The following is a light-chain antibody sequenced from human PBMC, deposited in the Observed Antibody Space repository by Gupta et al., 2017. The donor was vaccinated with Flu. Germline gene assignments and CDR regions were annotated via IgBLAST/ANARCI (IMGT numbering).Light chain of an antibody. CDR3: QSYDSSNSWV. Sequence: NFMLTQPHSVSESPGKPVTISCTRSSGSIASNYVQWYQQRPGSAPTTVIYEDNQRPSGVPDRFSGSIDSSSNSASLTISGLKTEDEVDYYCQSYDSSNSWVFGGGTKLTVL. CDR1: SGSIASNY. V-gene: IGLV6-57*03. J-gene: IGLJ3*02. CDR2: EDN.